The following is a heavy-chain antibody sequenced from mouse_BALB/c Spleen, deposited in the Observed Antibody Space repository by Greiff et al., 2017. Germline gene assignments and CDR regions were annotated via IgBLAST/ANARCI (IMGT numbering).Heavy chain of an antibody. CDR3: ARSQIHYYGSYAMDY. CDR1: GFTFSSFG. D-gene: IGHD1-2*01. CDR2: ISSGSSTI. V-gene: IGHV5-17*02. Sequence: EVMLVESGGGLVQPGGSRKLSCAASGFTFSSFGMHWVRQAPEKGLEWVAYISSGSSTIYYADTVKGRFTISRDNPKNTLFLQMTSLRSEDTAMYYCARSQIHYYGSYAMDYWGQGTSVTVSS. J-gene: IGHJ4*01.